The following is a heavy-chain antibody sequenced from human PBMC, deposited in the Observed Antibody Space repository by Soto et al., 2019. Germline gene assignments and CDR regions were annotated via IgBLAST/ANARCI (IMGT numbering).Heavy chain of an antibody. D-gene: IGHD3-22*01. V-gene: IGHV3-53*01. J-gene: IGHJ3*02. CDR3: AREAVDYDSSGYYKSDAFDI. CDR1: GFTVSSNY. Sequence: PGGSLRLSCAASGFTVSSNYMSWVRQAPGKGLEWVSVIYSGGSTYYADSVKGRFTISRDNSKNTLYLQMNSLRAEDTAVYYCAREAVDYDSSGYYKSDAFDIWGQGTMVTVSS. CDR2: IYSGGST.